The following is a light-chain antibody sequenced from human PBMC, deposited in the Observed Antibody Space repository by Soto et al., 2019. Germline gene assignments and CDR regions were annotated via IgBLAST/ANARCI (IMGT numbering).Light chain of an antibody. Sequence: EIVMTQSPATLSVSPGERATLSCRASQSVSSYLAWYQQKPGQAPRLLIYGASTRVTGIPARFSGSGSGTEFSLTISSLQSEDFALYYCQHYGRSPITFGQGTRLEIK. V-gene: IGKV3-15*01. CDR3: QHYGRSPIT. J-gene: IGKJ5*01. CDR1: QSVSSY. CDR2: GAS.